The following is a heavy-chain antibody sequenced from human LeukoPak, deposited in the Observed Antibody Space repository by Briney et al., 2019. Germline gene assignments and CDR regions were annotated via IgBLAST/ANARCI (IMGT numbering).Heavy chain of an antibody. CDR3: ARRAVYYYYGMDV. V-gene: IGHV1-2*02. CDR1: GYTFTGYY. CDR2: INPNSGGA. J-gene: IGHJ6*02. Sequence: ASVKVSCKASGYTFTGYYIHWVRQGPDQGLEWMGWINPNSGGANYAQKFQGRVTMARDTSISTAYMELTRLNSDDTAVYYCARRAVYYYYGMDVWGQGSTVTVSS. D-gene: IGHD6-25*01.